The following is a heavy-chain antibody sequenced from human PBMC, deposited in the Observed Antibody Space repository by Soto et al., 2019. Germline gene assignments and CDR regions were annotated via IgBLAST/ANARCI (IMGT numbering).Heavy chain of an antibody. J-gene: IGHJ5*02. V-gene: IGHV3-23*01. CDR1: GFTFGTTD. CDR3: VKNSGWFNT. D-gene: IGHD3-10*01. CDR2: IDGSGGIT. Sequence: QLLQSGGGLVQPGGSLTLSCAASGFTFGTTDMSWVRQAPGEGLEWVSTIDGSGGITYYADSVKGRFTISRCTSRNTVYLQMNSLRGDDTALYYCVKNSGWFNTWGQGALVTVSS.